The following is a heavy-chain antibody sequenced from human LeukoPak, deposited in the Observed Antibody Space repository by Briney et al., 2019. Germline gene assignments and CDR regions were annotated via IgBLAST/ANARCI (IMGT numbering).Heavy chain of an antibody. J-gene: IGHJ3*02. CDR3: ARDSSGWYSVGAFDI. V-gene: IGHV4-59*12. CDR2: IYYSGST. Sequence: SETLSLTCTVSGGSINSYYWSWIRQPPGKGLEWIGYIYYSGSTNYNPSLKSRVTISLDTSKNQFSLKLSSVTAADTAVYYCARDSSGWYSVGAFDIWGQGTMVTVSS. D-gene: IGHD6-19*01. CDR1: GGSINSYY.